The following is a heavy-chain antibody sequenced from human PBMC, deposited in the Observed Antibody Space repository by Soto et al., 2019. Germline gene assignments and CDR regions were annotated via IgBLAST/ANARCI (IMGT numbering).Heavy chain of an antibody. CDR1: GFMFSSYE. CDR2: ISSSGTII. Sequence: QSGGSLGLSCAASGFMFSSYEMNWVRQAPGQGLEWVSHISSSGTIIYNADSVKGRVTISRDNAKNSLHLQMNSLRAEDTAVYYCARGVRFPRAFDIWGQGTIVTVSS. D-gene: IGHD3-10*01. J-gene: IGHJ3*02. V-gene: IGHV3-48*03. CDR3: ARGVRFPRAFDI.